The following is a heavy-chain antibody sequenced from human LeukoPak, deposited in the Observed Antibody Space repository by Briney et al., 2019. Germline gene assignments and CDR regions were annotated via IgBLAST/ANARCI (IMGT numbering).Heavy chain of an antibody. CDR2: ISSSSSYI. V-gene: IGHV3-21*01. J-gene: IGHJ3*02. D-gene: IGHD3-3*01. CDR1: GFTFSSYS. CDR3: ARELGPRYYDFWSGYSSGNAFDI. Sequence: PGGSLRLSCAASGFTFSSYSMNWVRQAPGKGLEWVSSISSSSSYIYYADSVKGRFTISRDNAKNSLYLQMNSLRAEDTAVYYCARELGPRYYDFWSGYSSGNAFDIWGQGTMVTVSS.